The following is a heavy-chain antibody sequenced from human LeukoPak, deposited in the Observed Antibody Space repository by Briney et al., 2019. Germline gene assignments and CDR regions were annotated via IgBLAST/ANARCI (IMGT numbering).Heavy chain of an antibody. V-gene: IGHV3-30*02. CDR2: IRYDGINK. CDR3: AKAPIGYSLDY. D-gene: IGHD3-22*01. Sequence: GRSLRLSCAASGFTFSNYGMHWVRQAPGKGLEWVAFIRYDGINKYYADSVKGRFTISRDNSKNTLYLQMNRLRAEDTAVYYCAKAPIGYSLDYWGQGTLVTVSS. CDR1: GFTFSNYG. J-gene: IGHJ4*02.